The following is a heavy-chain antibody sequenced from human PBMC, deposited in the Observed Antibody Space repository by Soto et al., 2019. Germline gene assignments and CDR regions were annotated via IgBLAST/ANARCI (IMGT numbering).Heavy chain of an antibody. CDR2: ISGSGGST. CDR3: ARVIAVAERYYFDY. Sequence: GGSLRLSCAASGFTFSSYAMSWVRQAPGKGLEWVSAISGSGGSTYYADSVKGRVTMTTDTSTSTAYMELRSLRSDDTAVYYCARVIAVAERYYFDYWGQGTLVTVSS. D-gene: IGHD6-19*01. J-gene: IGHJ4*02. V-gene: IGHV3-23*01. CDR1: GFTFSSYA.